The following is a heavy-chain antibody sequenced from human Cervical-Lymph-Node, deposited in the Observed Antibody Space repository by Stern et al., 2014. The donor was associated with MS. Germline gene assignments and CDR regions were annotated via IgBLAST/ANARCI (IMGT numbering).Heavy chain of an antibody. CDR1: GFTFSNYA. CDR3: AKGSKSTLWLRPHSSGCF. J-gene: IGHJ4*02. D-gene: IGHD6-19*01. Sequence: EVQLVESGGGLVQPGGSLRLSCAASGFTFSNYAMSWVRQAPGKGLEWVSTIIGSGDITYYADSVKGRFTISRDNSKTTLYLQMNSLRAEDTAVYYCAKGSKSTLWLRPHSSGCFWGQGTLVTVSS. V-gene: IGHV3-23*04. CDR2: IIGSGDIT.